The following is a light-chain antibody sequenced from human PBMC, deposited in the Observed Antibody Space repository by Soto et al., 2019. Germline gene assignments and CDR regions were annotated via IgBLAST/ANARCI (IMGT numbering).Light chain of an antibody. Sequence: SALTQPASVSGSPGQSITISCTGTSSDVGGFNYVSWYQQHPDKAPKLIIYDVSDRPSGVSNRFSGSKSGNTASLTISGLQAEDEAHYYCSSYTNNVVFGGGTKLTVL. J-gene: IGLJ2*01. CDR2: DVS. V-gene: IGLV2-14*03. CDR1: SSDVGGFNY. CDR3: SSYTNNVV.